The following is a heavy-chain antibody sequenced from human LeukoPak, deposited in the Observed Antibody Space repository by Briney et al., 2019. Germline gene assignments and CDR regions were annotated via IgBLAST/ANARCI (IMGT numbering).Heavy chain of an antibody. CDR1: GGTFSSYA. CDR3: ARAPRWLGVYYFDY. CDR2: IIPIFGTA. J-gene: IGHJ4*02. Sequence: SVKVYCKASGGTFSSYAISGVQQAPGQGLEWMGGIIPIFGTANYAQKFQGRVTITTDESTSTAYMELSSLRSEDTAVYYCARAPRWLGVYYFDYWGQGTLVTVSS. V-gene: IGHV1-69*05. D-gene: IGHD4-23*01.